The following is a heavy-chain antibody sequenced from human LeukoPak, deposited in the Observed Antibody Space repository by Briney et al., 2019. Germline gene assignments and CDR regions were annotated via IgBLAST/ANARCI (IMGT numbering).Heavy chain of an antibody. J-gene: IGHJ4*02. Sequence: GGSLRLSCAASGFTFSSSYMSWVRQAPGKGLEWGSLISSAGTTYYADSVKGRFTISRDNSKNTVYLQVNSLRDEDTAVYYCARDLEAASTYYFDYWGQGTMVTVSS. D-gene: IGHD6-13*01. CDR1: GFTFSSSY. CDR3: ARDLEAASTYYFDY. CDR2: ISSAGTT. V-gene: IGHV3-66*01.